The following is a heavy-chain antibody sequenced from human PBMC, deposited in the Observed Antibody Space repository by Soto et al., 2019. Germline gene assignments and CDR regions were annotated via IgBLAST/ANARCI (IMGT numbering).Heavy chain of an antibody. J-gene: IGHJ5*02. Sequence: QVQLVESGGGVVQPGRSLRLSCAASGFTFSSYAMHWVRQAPGKGLEWVAVISYDGSNKYYADSVKGRFTISRDNSKNTLYLQMNSLRAEDTAVYYCARDYHDYGDYDWFDPWGQGTLVTVSS. CDR3: ARDYHDYGDYDWFDP. V-gene: IGHV3-30-3*01. D-gene: IGHD4-17*01. CDR2: ISYDGSNK. CDR1: GFTFSSYA.